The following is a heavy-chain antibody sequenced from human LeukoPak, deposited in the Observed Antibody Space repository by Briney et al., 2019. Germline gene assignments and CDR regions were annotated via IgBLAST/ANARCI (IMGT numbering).Heavy chain of an antibody. CDR1: GFTLSSDW. CDR2: MNQDGSDT. J-gene: IGHJ4*02. V-gene: IGHV3-74*01. Sequence: PGGSLRLSCAVSGFTLSSDWMHWVRQAPGKGLEWVSRMNQDGSDTSYADSVKGRVTISRDNAKNTVYLQMNSLRAEDSAVCYCASVFGYWGQGTLVTVSS. CDR3: ASVFGY.